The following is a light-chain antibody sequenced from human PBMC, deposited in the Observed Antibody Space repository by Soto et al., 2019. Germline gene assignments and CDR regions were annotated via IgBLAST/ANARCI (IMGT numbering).Light chain of an antibody. CDR3: QQYDDWQT. CDR2: SAS. J-gene: IGKJ1*01. V-gene: IGKV3-15*01. Sequence: EIVLTQSPATLSVSPGDRATLSCRASQSVRRNLAWYQQKPGPAPRLLIYSASTRATGIPARFSGSASGTEFTLTISSLQSEDSAVYYCQQYDDWQTFGQGTKVEI. CDR1: QSVRRN.